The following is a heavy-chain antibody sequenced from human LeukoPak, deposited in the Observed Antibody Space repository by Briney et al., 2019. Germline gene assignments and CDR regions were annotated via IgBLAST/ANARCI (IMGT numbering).Heavy chain of an antibody. Sequence: GASVKVSCKASGGTFGSYTISWVRQAPGQGLEWMGRIIPILGIANYAQKFQGRVTITADKSTSTAYMELSSLRSEDTAVYYCAREGSGSSWYGELDYWGQGTLVTVSS. J-gene: IGHJ4*02. CDR2: IIPILGIA. CDR1: GGTFGSYT. V-gene: IGHV1-69*04. D-gene: IGHD6-13*01. CDR3: AREGSGSSWYGELDY.